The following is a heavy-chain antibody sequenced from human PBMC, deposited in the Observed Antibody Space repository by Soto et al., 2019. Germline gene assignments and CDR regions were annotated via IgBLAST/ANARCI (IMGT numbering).Heavy chain of an antibody. CDR3: ARGVSWVHQFYY. J-gene: IGHJ4*02. Sequence: QVQLQVSGPGLVKPSQTLSLTCTVSGGSISSGDYYWNWIRQPPGRGLEWIGYIYYSGSTYYNPSLKSRVAISVDPSKSQFSLKLSSVTAADTAMYDCARGVSWVHQFYYWGEGTLVTVSS. V-gene: IGHV4-30-4*01. CDR2: IYYSGST. D-gene: IGHD2-8*01. CDR1: GGSISSGDYY.